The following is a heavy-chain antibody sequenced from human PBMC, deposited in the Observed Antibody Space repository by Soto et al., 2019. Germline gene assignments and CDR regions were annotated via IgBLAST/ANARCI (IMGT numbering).Heavy chain of an antibody. J-gene: IGHJ6*02. Sequence: PGGSLRLSCAASGFTFISYGMHWGRQAPGKGLEWVAVISYDGSNKYYADSVKGRFTISRDNSKNTLYLQMNSLRAEDTAVYYCAKDIVVVPAAPYGMDVWGQGTTVTVSS. CDR2: ISYDGSNK. CDR1: GFTFISYG. D-gene: IGHD2-2*01. V-gene: IGHV3-30*18. CDR3: AKDIVVVPAAPYGMDV.